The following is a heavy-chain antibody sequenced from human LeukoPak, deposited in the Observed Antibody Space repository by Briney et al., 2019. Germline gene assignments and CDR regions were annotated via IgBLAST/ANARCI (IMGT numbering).Heavy chain of an antibody. Sequence: GASVKVSCKASGYTFTSYGISWVRQAPGQGLEWMGWISAYNGNTNYAQKLQGRVTMTTDTSTSTAYMELRSLRPDDTAVYYCARYTRYGIAAAGTRWFDPWGQGTLVTVSS. V-gene: IGHV1-18*01. CDR2: ISAYNGNT. J-gene: IGHJ5*02. CDR1: GYTFTSYG. CDR3: ARYTRYGIAAAGTRWFDP. D-gene: IGHD6-13*01.